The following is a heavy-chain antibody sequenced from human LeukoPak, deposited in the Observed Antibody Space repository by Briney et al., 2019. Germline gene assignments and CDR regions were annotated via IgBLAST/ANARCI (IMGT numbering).Heavy chain of an antibody. D-gene: IGHD7-27*01. J-gene: IGHJ3*02. CDR1: GFTFSSYA. Sequence: PGGSLRLSCAASGFTFSSYAMSWVRQAPGKGLEWVAVIWYDGSNKYYADSVKGRFTISRDNSKNTLDLEMNSLRAEDTAVYYCGRLAGDHAFDIWGQGTMVTVSS. CDR3: GRLAGDHAFDI. V-gene: IGHV3-33*08. CDR2: IWYDGSNK.